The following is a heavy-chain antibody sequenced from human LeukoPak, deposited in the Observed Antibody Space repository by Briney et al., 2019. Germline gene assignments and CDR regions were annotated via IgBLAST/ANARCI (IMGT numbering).Heavy chain of an antibody. Sequence: GESLKISCKGSGYSFTSYWIGWVRQMPGKGLEWMGIIYPGDSDTRYSPSFQGQVTISADKSISTAYLQWSSLKASDTAMYYCARHPIAAAGTYYYYYMDVWGKGTTVTASS. J-gene: IGHJ6*03. CDR1: GYSFTSYW. CDR3: ARHPIAAAGTYYYYYMDV. D-gene: IGHD6-13*01. CDR2: IYPGDSDT. V-gene: IGHV5-51*01.